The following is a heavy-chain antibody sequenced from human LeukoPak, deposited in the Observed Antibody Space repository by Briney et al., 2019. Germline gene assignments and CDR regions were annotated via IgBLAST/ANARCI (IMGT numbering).Heavy chain of an antibody. CDR1: GYTFTSYG. CDR3: ARDEDDYGGNWAFDY. CDR2: ISAYNGNT. V-gene: IGHV1-18*01. J-gene: IGHJ4*02. D-gene: IGHD4-23*01. Sequence: ASVKVSCKASGYTFTSYGISWVRQAPGQGLEWMGWISAYNGNTNYAQKLQGRVTMTIDTSTSTAYTELRSLRSDDTAVYYCARDEDDYGGNWAFDYWGQGTLVTVSS.